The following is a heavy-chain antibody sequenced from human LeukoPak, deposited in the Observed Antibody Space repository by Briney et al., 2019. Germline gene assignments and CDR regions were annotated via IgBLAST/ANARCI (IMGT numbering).Heavy chain of an antibody. CDR2: ISSSSSYI. J-gene: IGHJ6*03. CDR3: ARAKTGAYMDV. CDR1: GFTFSSYS. V-gene: IGHV3-21*01. D-gene: IGHD7-27*01. Sequence: GGSLRLSCAASGFTFSSYSMNWVRQAPGKGLEWVSSISSSSSYIYYADSVKGRFTISRGNAKNSLYLQMNSLRAEDTAVYYCARAKTGAYMDVWGKGTTVTVSS.